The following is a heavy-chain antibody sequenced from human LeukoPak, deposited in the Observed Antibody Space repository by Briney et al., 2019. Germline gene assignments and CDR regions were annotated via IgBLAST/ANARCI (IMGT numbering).Heavy chain of an antibody. CDR1: GFTFSSYA. D-gene: IGHD2-8*01. CDR2: ISGGGDST. Sequence: GGSLRLSCAASGFTFSSYAMSWVRQAPGKGLEWVSAISGGGDSTYYADSVKGRFTISRDNSKNTLYLQMNSLRAGDTAVYYCARGPVLMVYATKPIDYWGQGTLVTVSS. CDR3: ARGPVLMVYATKPIDY. V-gene: IGHV3-23*01. J-gene: IGHJ4*02.